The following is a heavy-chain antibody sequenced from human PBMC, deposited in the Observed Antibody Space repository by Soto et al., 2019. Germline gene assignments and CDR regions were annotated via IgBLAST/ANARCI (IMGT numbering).Heavy chain of an antibody. D-gene: IGHD2-2*01. CDR3: ARRGVVPAAISPARRYYYYDYMDV. CDR1: GGSISSSSYY. V-gene: IGHV4-39*01. CDR2: IYYSGST. Sequence: PSETLSLTCTVSGGSISSSSYYWGWIRQPPGKGLEWIGSIYYSGSTYYNPSLKSRVTISVDTSKNQFSLKLSSVTAADTAVYYCARRGVVPAAISPARRYYYYDYMDVWGKGTTVT. J-gene: IGHJ6*03.